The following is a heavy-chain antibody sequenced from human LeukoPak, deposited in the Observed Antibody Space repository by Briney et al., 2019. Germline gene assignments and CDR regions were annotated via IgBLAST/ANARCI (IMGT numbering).Heavy chain of an antibody. Sequence: TGGSLRLSCAASGFTFSNYWMHWVRQAPGKGLEWVSGINWNGDSTRYADSVKGRFTISRDNAKNSLYLQMNSLRAEDTALYFCARVDRFSVGAGNYDFWSGSYYYYYMDVWGKGTTVTVSS. CDR3: ARVDRFSVGAGNYDFWSGSYYYYYMDV. CDR1: GFTFSNYW. V-gene: IGHV3-20*04. CDR2: INWNGDST. J-gene: IGHJ6*03. D-gene: IGHD3-3*01.